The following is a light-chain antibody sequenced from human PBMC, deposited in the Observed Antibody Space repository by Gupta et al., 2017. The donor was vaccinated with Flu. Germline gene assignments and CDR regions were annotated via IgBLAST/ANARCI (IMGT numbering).Light chain of an antibody. CDR1: SSDVGHYNY. V-gene: IGLV2-8*01. CDR3: TSHSNTNSLYV. J-gene: IGLJ1*01. Sequence: SALTQPPSASGSPGQSVTIACTATSSDVGHYNYVPWYQQQPCKAPKLVICEVNRGPAGVPDRFSGSKSGNTASLTVSGRQAADEAYYYCTSHSNTNSLYVFGSGTKFTVL. CDR2: EVN.